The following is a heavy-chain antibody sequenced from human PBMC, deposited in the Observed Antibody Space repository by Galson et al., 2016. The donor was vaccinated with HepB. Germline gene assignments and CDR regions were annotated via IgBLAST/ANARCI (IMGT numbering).Heavy chain of an antibody. V-gene: IGHV3-48*02. J-gene: IGHJ6*02. CDR3: ARDGRRGYDMDV. CDR1: GFTFRSYW. Sequence: SLRLSCAASGFTFRSYWMHWVRQAPGKGLEWVSYIASNRRTIYYADSARGRFTISRDNAKNSLYLQMNSLRDEDTAVYYCARDGRRGYDMDVWGQGTTVTVSS. CDR2: IASNRRTI.